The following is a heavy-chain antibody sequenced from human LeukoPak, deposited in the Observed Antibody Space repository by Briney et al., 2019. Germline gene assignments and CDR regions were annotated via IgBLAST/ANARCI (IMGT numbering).Heavy chain of an antibody. J-gene: IGHJ3*02. CDR2: IYYTGST. D-gene: IGHD3-22*01. V-gene: IGHV4-59*01. Sequence: SETLSLTCTVSGGSISSYYWSWIRQPPGKGLEWIGYIYYTGSTNYNPSLKSRVTISVDTSKNQFSLKLSSVTAADTAVYYCARFDSIPDAFDIWGQGTMVTVSS. CDR1: GGSISSYY. CDR3: ARFDSIPDAFDI.